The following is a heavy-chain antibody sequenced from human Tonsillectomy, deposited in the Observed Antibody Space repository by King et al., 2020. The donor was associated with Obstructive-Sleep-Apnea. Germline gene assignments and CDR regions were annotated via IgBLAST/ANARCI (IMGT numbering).Heavy chain of an antibody. CDR3: ARSDILTGYGYFDY. D-gene: IGHD3-9*01. CDR2: INHCGST. Sequence: QVQLQQWGAGLLKPSETLSLTCSVYGGSFSGYYWSWIGQPPGKGLEWIGEINHCGSTNYNPSLKSRVTISVDTSKNQFSLKLSSVTAADTAVYYCARSDILTGYGYFDYWGQGTLVTVSS. V-gene: IGHV4-34*01. CDR1: GGSFSGYY. J-gene: IGHJ4*02.